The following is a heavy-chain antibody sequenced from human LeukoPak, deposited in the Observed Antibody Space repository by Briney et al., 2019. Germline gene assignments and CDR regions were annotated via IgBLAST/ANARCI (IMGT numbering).Heavy chain of an antibody. Sequence: ASVKVSCKASGYTFTGYYMHWVRQAPGQGLEWMGWINPNSGGTNYAQKFQGRVTMTRDTSISTAYMELSRLRSDDTAVYYCARAEKTYGGTLPADIWGQGTMVTVSS. D-gene: IGHD4-23*01. CDR1: GYTFTGYY. CDR2: INPNSGGT. J-gene: IGHJ3*02. V-gene: IGHV1-2*02. CDR3: ARAEKTYGGTLPADI.